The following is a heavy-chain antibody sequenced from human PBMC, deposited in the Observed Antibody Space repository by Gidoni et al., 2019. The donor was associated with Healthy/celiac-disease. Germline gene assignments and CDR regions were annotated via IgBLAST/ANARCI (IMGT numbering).Heavy chain of an antibody. J-gene: IGHJ3*02. CDR3: ANSAATDAFDI. V-gene: IGHV3-21*01. Sequence: EVQLVESGGGLVQPGGSLRLSRAASGFTFSSYSMNWVRQAPGKGLEWVSSISNSSSYIYYADSVKGRFTISRDNAKNSLYLQMNSLRAEDTAVYYCANSAATDAFDIWGQGTMVTVSS. CDR1: GFTFSSYS. CDR2: ISNSSSYI. D-gene: IGHD6-13*01.